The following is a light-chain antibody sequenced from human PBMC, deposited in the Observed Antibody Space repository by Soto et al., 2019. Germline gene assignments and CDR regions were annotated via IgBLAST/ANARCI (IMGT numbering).Light chain of an antibody. J-gene: IGLJ3*02. CDR2: LHSDGSH. CDR3: QTWGTGFRV. V-gene: IGLV4-69*01. CDR1: SGHSNYA. Sequence: QPVLTQSPSASASLGASVTLTCTLSSGHSNYAIAWHQQQPEKGPRYLMKLHSDGSHNKGDGIPDRFSGSSSGAERYLTISSLQSEDEADYYCQTWGTGFRVFGGGTKVTVL.